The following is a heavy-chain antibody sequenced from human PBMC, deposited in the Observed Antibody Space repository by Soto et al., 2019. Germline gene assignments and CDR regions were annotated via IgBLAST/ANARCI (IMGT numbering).Heavy chain of an antibody. Sequence: GEALKITCKGSGYSFTSYWIGWVRQMPGKGVEWMVIIYAGHSDTRYRPSFQGQVTISADKYISTAYLQWSSLKASDTAMYYCARHAAPPSSSSRSGWVHXWGQGTRFTVSX. J-gene: IGHJ5*02. V-gene: IGHV5-51*01. D-gene: IGHD6-6*01. CDR3: ARHAAPPSSSSRSGWVHX. CDR2: IYAGHSDT. CDR1: GYSFTSYW.